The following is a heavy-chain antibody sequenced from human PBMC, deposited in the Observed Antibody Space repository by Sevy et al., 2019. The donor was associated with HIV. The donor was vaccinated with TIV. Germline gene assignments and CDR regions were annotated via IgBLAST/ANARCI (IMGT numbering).Heavy chain of an antibody. CDR1: GFSNYA. Sequence: GGSLRLSCAASGFSNYAMHWVRQAPGKGLEWVALISYDGVKKYYVGSVKGRFTISRDKSKNTVYLQMNSLRGEDTAIYYCAKEGASQRFGEFDYWGQGSLVTVSS. J-gene: IGHJ4*02. CDR2: ISYDGVKK. D-gene: IGHD3-10*01. V-gene: IGHV3-30*18. CDR3: AKEGASQRFGEFDY.